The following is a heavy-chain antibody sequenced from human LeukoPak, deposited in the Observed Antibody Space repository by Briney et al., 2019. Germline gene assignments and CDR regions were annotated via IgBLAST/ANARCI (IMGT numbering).Heavy chain of an antibody. Sequence: GASVKVSCKASGGTFSSYAISWVRQAPGQGLEWMGGIIPIFGTANYAQKFQGRGTITTDESTSTAYMELSSLRSEDTAVYYCASNLGYCSSTSCYNNWFDPWGQGTLVTVSS. D-gene: IGHD2-2*01. CDR1: GGTFSSYA. CDR2: IIPIFGTA. J-gene: IGHJ5*02. V-gene: IGHV1-69*05. CDR3: ASNLGYCSSTSCYNNWFDP.